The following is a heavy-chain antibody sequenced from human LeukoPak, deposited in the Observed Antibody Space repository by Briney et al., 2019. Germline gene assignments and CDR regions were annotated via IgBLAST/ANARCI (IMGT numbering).Heavy chain of an antibody. V-gene: IGHV3-23*01. J-gene: IGHJ4*02. CDR1: GFTFSLYA. CDR2: INGGGGAT. Sequence: GGSLRLSCAASGFTFSLYAMNWVRQAPGKGLEWVSAINGGGGATYYADSVKGRFTISRDNSKNTLYLQMNSLRAEDTAVYYCAKPYGPPSGSYYKGFEYWGQGTLVTVSS. CDR3: AKPYGPPSGSYYKGFEY. D-gene: IGHD1-26*01.